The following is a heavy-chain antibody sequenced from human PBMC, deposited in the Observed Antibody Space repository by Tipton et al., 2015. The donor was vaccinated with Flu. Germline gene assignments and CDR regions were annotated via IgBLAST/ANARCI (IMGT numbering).Heavy chain of an antibody. Sequence: QLVQSGGGVVQPGRSLRLSCAASGFTFSSYGMHWVRQAPGKGLEWVAVIWYDGSNKYYADSVKGRFTISRDNSKNTLYLQMNSLRSEDTAVYYCARDQVDCGGDCYGYFDLWGRGTLVTVSS. J-gene: IGHJ2*01. V-gene: IGHV3-33*01. CDR2: IWYDGSNK. CDR1: GFTFSSYG. CDR3: ARDQVDCGGDCYGYFDL. D-gene: IGHD2-21*01.